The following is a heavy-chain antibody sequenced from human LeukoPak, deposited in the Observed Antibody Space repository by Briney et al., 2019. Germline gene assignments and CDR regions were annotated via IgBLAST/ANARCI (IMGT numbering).Heavy chain of an antibody. J-gene: IGHJ4*02. D-gene: IGHD4-17*01. CDR2: ISSSSSTI. CDR1: GFTFSSYS. V-gene: IGHV3-48*01. CDR3: ARDFRAVTTSPAPLDY. Sequence: PGGSLRLSCAASGFTFSSYSMNWVRQAPGKGLEWVSYISSSSSTIYYADSVKGRFTISRDNAKNSLYLQMNSLRAEDTAVYYCARDFRAVTTSPAPLDYWGQGTLVTVSS.